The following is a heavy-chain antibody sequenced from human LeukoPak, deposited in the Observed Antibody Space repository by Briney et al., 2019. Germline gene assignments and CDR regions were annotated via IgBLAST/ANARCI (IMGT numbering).Heavy chain of an antibody. Sequence: GSSVKVSCKASGGNFGSYAINWVRQAPGQGLEWMGGIIPVFAIANYAQKFQGRVTITADESTSTAYMELSSLRSEDTAVYYCASGYYYETLDYWGQGTLVTVSS. V-gene: IGHV1-69*01. CDR1: GGNFGSYA. CDR2: IIPVFAIA. D-gene: IGHD3-22*01. J-gene: IGHJ4*02. CDR3: ASGYYYETLDY.